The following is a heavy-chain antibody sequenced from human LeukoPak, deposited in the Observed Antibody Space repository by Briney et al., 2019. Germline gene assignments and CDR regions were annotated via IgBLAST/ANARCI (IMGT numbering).Heavy chain of an antibody. CDR3: ARPFRIVGATTYAFDI. J-gene: IGHJ3*02. D-gene: IGHD1-26*01. Sequence: SETLSLTCTVSGGSISSSSYYWGWIRQPPGKGLEWIGSIYYSGSTYYNPSLKSRVTISVDTSKNQFSLKLSSVTAADTAVYYCARPFRIVGATTYAFDIWGQGTMVTVSS. V-gene: IGHV4-39*01. CDR2: IYYSGST. CDR1: GGSISSSSYY.